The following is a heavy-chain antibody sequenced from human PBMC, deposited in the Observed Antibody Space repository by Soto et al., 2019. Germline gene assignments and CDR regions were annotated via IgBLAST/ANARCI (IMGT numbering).Heavy chain of an antibody. J-gene: IGHJ6*02. CDR3: ARAYYYDSSGYQRGSGMDV. V-gene: IGHV4-31*03. CDR1: GCSISSGGYY. Sequence: SETLSLTCTVSGCSISSGGYYWSWIRQHPGKGLEWIGYIYYSGSTYYNPSLKSRVTISVDTSKNQFSLKLSSVTAADTAVYYCARAYYYDSSGYQRGSGMDVWGQGTTVTVSS. D-gene: IGHD3-22*01. CDR2: IYYSGST.